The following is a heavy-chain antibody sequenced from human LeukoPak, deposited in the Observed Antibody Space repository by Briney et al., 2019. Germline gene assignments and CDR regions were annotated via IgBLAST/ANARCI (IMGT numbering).Heavy chain of an antibody. D-gene: IGHD6-19*01. CDR1: GFTFSSYG. Sequence: GGSLRPSCAASGFTFSSYGMHWVRQAPGKGLEWVAVIWYDGSNKYYADSVKGRFTISRDNSKNTLYLQMNSLRAEDTAVYYCAKDLRQWLVYYYMDVWGKGTTVTVSS. J-gene: IGHJ6*03. CDR2: IWYDGSNK. CDR3: AKDLRQWLVYYYMDV. V-gene: IGHV3-33*06.